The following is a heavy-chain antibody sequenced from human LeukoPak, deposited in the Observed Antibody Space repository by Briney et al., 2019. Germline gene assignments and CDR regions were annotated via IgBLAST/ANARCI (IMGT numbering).Heavy chain of an antibody. CDR3: ARDREARWDWEGSGSYSSPDY. V-gene: IGHV1-46*01. D-gene: IGHD3-10*01. CDR1: GYTFTSYY. Sequence: ASVKVSCKASGYTFTSYYMHWARQAPGQGLEWMGVINPSGGSTSYAQKFQGRVTMTRDTSTSTVYMELSSLRSEDTAVYYCARDREARWDWEGSGSYSSPDYWGQGTLVTVSS. CDR2: INPSGGST. J-gene: IGHJ4*02.